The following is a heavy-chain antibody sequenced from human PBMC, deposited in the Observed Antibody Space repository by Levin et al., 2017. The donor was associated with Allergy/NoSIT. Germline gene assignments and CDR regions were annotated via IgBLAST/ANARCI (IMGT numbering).Heavy chain of an antibody. D-gene: IGHD6-19*01. CDR3: ARWGPTVAGLYYFDN. CDR1: GGSISDTDYY. CDR2: MYYSGNT. V-gene: IGHV4-39*02. Sequence: PGGSLRLSCTVSGGSISDTDYYWAWIRQPPGKGLEWIGSMYYSGNTYYNPSLQSRLTMSVDTSENYFSLKMRSVTAADTAVYFCARWGPTVAGLYYFDNWGQGTLVTVSS. J-gene: IGHJ4*02.